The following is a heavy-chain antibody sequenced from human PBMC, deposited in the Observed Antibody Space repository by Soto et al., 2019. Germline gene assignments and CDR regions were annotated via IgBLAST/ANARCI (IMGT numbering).Heavy chain of an antibody. CDR3: ARVPSPFDYYYAMDL. Sequence: LSLTCTVSGDSISSGNKYWSWIRQPPGKGLEWIGYIYSSGSTYYNPSLKSRLSISLHTSDNQFSLKFDSVTDADSAVYYCARVPSPFDYYYAMDLWGHGTTVTVSS. CDR2: IYSSGST. V-gene: IGHV4-30-4*01. J-gene: IGHJ6*02. D-gene: IGHD3-16*01. CDR1: GDSISSGNKY.